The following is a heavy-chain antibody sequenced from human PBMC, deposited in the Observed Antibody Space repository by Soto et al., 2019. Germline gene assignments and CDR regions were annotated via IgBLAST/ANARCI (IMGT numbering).Heavy chain of an antibody. CDR2: ISSNNYI. J-gene: IGHJ4*02. Sequence: GGSLRLSCAASGFTFSSYSMNWVRQAPGKGLEWVSSISSNNYIYYADSVKGRFTISRDNAKNSLYLQMNSLRAEDTAVYYCARGDILTGYYPNDYWGQGTLVTVSS. V-gene: IGHV3-21*01. CDR3: ARGDILTGYYPNDY. D-gene: IGHD3-9*01. CDR1: GFTFSSYS.